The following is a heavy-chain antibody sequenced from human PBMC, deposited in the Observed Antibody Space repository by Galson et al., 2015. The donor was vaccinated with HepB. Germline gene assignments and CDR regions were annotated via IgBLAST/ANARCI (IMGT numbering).Heavy chain of an antibody. CDR1: GFTFSSYG. J-gene: IGHJ4*02. V-gene: IGHV3-30*18. D-gene: IGHD1-26*01. CDR2: ISYDGSNK. CDR3: AKVRSYWEYYFDY. Sequence: SLRLSCAASGFTFSSYGMHWVRQAPGKGLEWVAVISYDGSNKYYADSVKGRFTTSRDNSKNTLYLQMNSLRAEDTVVYYCAKVRSYWEYYFDYWGQGTLVTVSS.